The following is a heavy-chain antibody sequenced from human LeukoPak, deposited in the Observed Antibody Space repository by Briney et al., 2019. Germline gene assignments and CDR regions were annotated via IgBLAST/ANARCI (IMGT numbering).Heavy chain of an antibody. CDR2: ISSSSSHI. J-gene: IGHJ6*03. CDR1: GFAFSRYS. V-gene: IGHV3-21*06. D-gene: IGHD6-19*01. CDR3: AKDAQWLVPEGYYYYMDV. Sequence: PGGSLRLSFAGSGFAFSRYSMNWFRQAPGKGLERVSSISSSSSHIFYADSVKGRFTISRDNAKNSLYLQMNSLRAGDTAVYYCAKDAQWLVPEGYYYYMDVWGKGITVTVAS.